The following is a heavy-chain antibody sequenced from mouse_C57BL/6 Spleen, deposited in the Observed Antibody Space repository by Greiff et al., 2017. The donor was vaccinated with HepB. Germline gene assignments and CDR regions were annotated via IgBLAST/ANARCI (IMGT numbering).Heavy chain of an antibody. V-gene: IGHV1-66*01. CDR2: IYPGSGNT. CDR3: ARAHSSGYGY. CDR1: GYSFTSYY. D-gene: IGHD3-2*02. J-gene: IGHJ2*01. Sequence: VQLQQSGPELVKPGASVKISCKASGYSFTSYYIHWVKQRPGQGLEWIGWIYPGSGNTKYNEKFKGKATLTADTSSSTAYMQLSSLTSEDSAVYYCARAHSSGYGYWGQGTTLTVSS.